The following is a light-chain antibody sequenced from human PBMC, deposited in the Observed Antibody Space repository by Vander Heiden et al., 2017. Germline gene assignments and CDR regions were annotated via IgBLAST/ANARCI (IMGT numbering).Light chain of an antibody. CDR3: QSYDSSLKVV. V-gene: IGLV1-40*01. CDR1: SSNIGAGYD. Sequence: QSVLTQPPSVSGPPGQRVTISCTGSSSNIGAGYDVHWYQQLPGTAPKLLIYGNSNRPSGVPDRFSGSKSGTSASLAITGLQAEDEADYYCQSYDSSLKVVFGGGTKLTVL. J-gene: IGLJ2*01. CDR2: GNS.